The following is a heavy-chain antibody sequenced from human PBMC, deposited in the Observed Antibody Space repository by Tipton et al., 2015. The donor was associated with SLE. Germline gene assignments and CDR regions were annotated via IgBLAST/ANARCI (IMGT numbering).Heavy chain of an antibody. CDR3: AKGRYFYGSAIYYLFDQ. CDR2: TWYDGSKD. V-gene: IGHV3-33*06. D-gene: IGHD3-10*01. CDR1: GFTFSSYP. J-gene: IGHJ4*02. Sequence: SLRLSCAASGFTFSSYPMHWVRQAPGKGPEWAAGTWYDGSKDYSADSVKGRFTISRDNYKNTRYLQMNSLRAEDTAVYYCAKGRYFYGSAIYYLFDQWGQGTLVTVSA.